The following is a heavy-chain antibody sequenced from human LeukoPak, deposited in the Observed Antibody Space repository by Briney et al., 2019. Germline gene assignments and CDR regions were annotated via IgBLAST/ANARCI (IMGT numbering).Heavy chain of an antibody. J-gene: IGHJ4*02. CDR1: GGTFSSYA. CDR3: ARDGIAVAGISDY. V-gene: IGHV1-69*05. D-gene: IGHD6-19*01. CDR2: IIPIFGKA. Sequence: ASVKVSCKASGGTFSSYAISWVRQAPGQGLEWMGRIIPIFGKANYAQKFQGRVTITTDESTSTAYMELSSLRSEDTAVYYCARDGIAVAGISDYWGQGTLVTVSS.